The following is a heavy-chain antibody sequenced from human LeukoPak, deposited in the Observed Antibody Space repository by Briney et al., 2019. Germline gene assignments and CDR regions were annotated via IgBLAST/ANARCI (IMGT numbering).Heavy chain of an antibody. CDR3: ARGGGYASPIGY. V-gene: IGHV4-59*01. CDR1: GGSISTYY. Sequence: SETPSLTCTLSGGSISTYYWSWIRQPPGKGLEWIGYTYHSGSTNYNPSLKSRVTISVDTSKNQFSLKLSSVTAADTAVYYCARGGGYASPIGYWGQGALVTVSS. D-gene: IGHD5-12*01. CDR2: TYHSGST. J-gene: IGHJ4*02.